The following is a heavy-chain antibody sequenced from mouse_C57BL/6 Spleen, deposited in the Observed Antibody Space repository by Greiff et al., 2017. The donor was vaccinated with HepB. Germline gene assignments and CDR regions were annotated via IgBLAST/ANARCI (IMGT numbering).Heavy chain of an antibody. CDR3: AFTRGVAEPLAY. D-gene: IGHD1-1*01. CDR1: GYAFSSSW. Sequence: VKLMESGPELVKPGASVKISCKASGYAFSSSWMNWVKQRPGKGLEWIGRIYPGDGHTNYNGKFKGKATLTADKSSSTAYMQLNSLTSEDSAVDFCAFTRGVAEPLAYWGQGTLVTVSA. V-gene: IGHV1-82*01. J-gene: IGHJ3*01. CDR2: IYPGDGHT.